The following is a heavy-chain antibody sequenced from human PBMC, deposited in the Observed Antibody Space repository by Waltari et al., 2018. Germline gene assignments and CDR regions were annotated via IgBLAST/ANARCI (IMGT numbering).Heavy chain of an antibody. J-gene: IGHJ4*02. Sequence: QVQLVQSGAEVKKPGSSVKVPCKAAGGTFSSYASSWVRQAPGQGLEWMGGVIPIFGTANYAQKFQGRVTITADESTSTAYMELSSLRSEDTAVYYCARWTSGAGTDWGQGTLVTVSS. V-gene: IGHV1-69*01. CDR1: GGTFSSYA. CDR2: VIPIFGTA. CDR3: ARWTSGAGTD. D-gene: IGHD1-1*01.